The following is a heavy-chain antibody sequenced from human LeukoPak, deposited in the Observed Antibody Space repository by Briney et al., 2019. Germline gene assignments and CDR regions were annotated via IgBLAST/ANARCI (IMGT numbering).Heavy chain of an antibody. D-gene: IGHD3-10*01. CDR1: GVTFSSYG. V-gene: IGHV3-30*02. CDR3: AKGVTMVRGADFDY. J-gene: IGHJ4*02. CDR2: IPKDGRNK. Sequence: GGSLRLSCAASGVTFSSYGMHWVRQAPGRGREWVAYIPKDGRNKFYADSVKGLFTISRDNSKNTLYLQMNSLRAEDTAVYYCAKGVTMVRGADFDYWGQGILVTVSS.